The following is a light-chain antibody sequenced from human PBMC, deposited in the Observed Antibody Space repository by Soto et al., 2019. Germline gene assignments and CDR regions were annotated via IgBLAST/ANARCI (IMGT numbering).Light chain of an antibody. CDR3: MQALQTPLT. CDR1: QSLLHSNGYNY. CDR2: LGS. Sequence: DIVMTQSPLSLPVTPGEPASISCRSSQSLLHSNGYNYLDWYLQKPGHSPQLLIYLGSTRASGVPVRFSGSGSGTDFTLKISRVEAEDVGVYYCMQALQTPLTFGGGTKVEIK. J-gene: IGKJ4*01. V-gene: IGKV2-28*01.